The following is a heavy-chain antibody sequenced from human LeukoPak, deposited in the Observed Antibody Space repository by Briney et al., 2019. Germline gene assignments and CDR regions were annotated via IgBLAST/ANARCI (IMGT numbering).Heavy chain of an antibody. J-gene: IGHJ4*02. CDR2: INRDGGII. CDR1: GFTLSTYE. CDR3: ARRDHIAGRLDY. V-gene: IGHV3-48*03. D-gene: IGHD6-6*01. Sequence: PGGSLRLSCAAAGFTLSTYEMSWVRQAPGKGLGWVSYINRDGGIIYYADSVRGRFTISRDTAKNSLDLQMNSLRVEDTAIYYCARRDHIAGRLDYWGQGTLVTVSS.